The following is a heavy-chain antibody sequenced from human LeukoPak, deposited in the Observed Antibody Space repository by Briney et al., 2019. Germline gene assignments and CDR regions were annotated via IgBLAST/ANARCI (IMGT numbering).Heavy chain of an antibody. V-gene: IGHV3-48*01. D-gene: IGHD6-19*01. CDR1: GFTFSSYS. Sequence: GASLRLSCAASGFTFSSYSMNWVHQAPGKGLEWVSYISSSSTTIYYADSGKGRVTISRDNAKNSLYLQMNSLRAEDTAVYYCARVPMTVAGIPTDYWGQGTLVTVSS. J-gene: IGHJ4*02. CDR3: ARVPMTVAGIPTDY. CDR2: ISSSSTTI.